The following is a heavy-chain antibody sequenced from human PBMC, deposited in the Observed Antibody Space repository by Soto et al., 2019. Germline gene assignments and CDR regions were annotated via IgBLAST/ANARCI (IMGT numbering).Heavy chain of an antibody. CDR3: DREGELASIDY. Sequence: SETLSLTCTVSGGSISSGDYYWSWIRQPPGKGLEWIGYIYYSGSTYYNPSLKSRVTISVDTSKNQFSLKLSSVTAADTAVYYCDREGELASIDYWGQGTLVTVSS. D-gene: IGHD1-1*01. CDR1: GGSISSGDYY. J-gene: IGHJ4*02. CDR2: IYYSGST. V-gene: IGHV4-30-4*01.